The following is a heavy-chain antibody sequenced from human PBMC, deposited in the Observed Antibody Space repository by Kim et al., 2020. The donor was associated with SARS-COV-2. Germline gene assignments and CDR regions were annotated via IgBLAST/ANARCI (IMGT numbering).Heavy chain of an antibody. J-gene: IGHJ4*02. CDR3: AREEDCTNGVCYTHFDY. D-gene: IGHD2-8*01. V-gene: IGHV1-2*02. CDR2: INPNSGGT. CDR1: GYTFTGYY. Sequence: ASVKVSCKASGYTFTGYYMHWVRQAPGQGLEWMGWINPNSGGTNYAQKFQGRVTMTRDTSISTAYMELSRLRSDDTAVYYCAREEDCTNGVCYTHFDYWGQGTLVTLSS.